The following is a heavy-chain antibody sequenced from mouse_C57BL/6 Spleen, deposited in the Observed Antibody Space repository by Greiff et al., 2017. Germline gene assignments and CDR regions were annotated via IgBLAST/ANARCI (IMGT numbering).Heavy chain of an antibody. D-gene: IGHD1-1*01. V-gene: IGHV5-17*01. CDR3: AKAGEYYGSSPSSYAMDY. CDR1: GFTFSDYG. Sequence: EVQVVESGGGLVKPGGSLKLSCAASGFTFSDYGMHWVRQAPEKGLEWVAYISSGSSTIYYADTVKGRVTISRDNAKNTLFLQMPSLRSEDTAMYYCAKAGEYYGSSPSSYAMDYWGQGTSVTVSS. J-gene: IGHJ4*01. CDR2: ISSGSSTI.